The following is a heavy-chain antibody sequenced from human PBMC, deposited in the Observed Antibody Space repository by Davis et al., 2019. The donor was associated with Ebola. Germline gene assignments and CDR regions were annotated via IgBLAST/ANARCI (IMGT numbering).Heavy chain of an antibody. CDR2: INPSGGST. CDR3: ARVGTVTTSFDY. Sequence: ASVKVSCKASGYTFTSYYMHWVRQAPGQGLEWMGIINPSGGSTSYAQKFQGRVTMTRDTSISTAYMELSRLRSDDTAVYYCARVGTVTTSFDYWGQGTLVTVSS. D-gene: IGHD4-17*01. J-gene: IGHJ4*02. V-gene: IGHV1-46*01. CDR1: GYTFTSYY.